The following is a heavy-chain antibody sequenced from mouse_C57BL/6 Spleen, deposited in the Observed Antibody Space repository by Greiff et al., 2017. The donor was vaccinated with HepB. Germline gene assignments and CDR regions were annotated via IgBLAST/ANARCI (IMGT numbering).Heavy chain of an antibody. CDR2: IDPSDSYT. D-gene: IGHD2-5*01. CDR3: ARGGYYSNHTWFAY. J-gene: IGHJ3*01. V-gene: IGHV1-59*01. Sequence: VQLQQPGAELVRPGTSVKLSCKASGYTFTSYWMHWVKQRPGQGLEWIGVIDPSDSYTNYNQKFKGKATLTVDTSSSTAYMQLSSLTSEDSAVYYCARGGYYSNHTWFAYWGQGTLVTVSA. CDR1: GYTFTSYW.